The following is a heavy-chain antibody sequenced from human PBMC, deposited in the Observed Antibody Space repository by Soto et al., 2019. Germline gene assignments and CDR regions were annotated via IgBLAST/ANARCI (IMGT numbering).Heavy chain of an antibody. Sequence: SETLSLTCTFSVGSISSGGYYWSWIRQHPGKGLEWIGYIYYSGSTYYNPSLKSRVTISVDTSKNQFSLKLSSVAAADTAVYYCAREPYFDFWSGYFASEPDDAFDIWGQGTMVTVSS. CDR3: AREPYFDFWSGYFASEPDDAFDI. V-gene: IGHV4-31*03. CDR1: VGSISSGGYY. J-gene: IGHJ3*02. CDR2: IYYSGST. D-gene: IGHD3-3*01.